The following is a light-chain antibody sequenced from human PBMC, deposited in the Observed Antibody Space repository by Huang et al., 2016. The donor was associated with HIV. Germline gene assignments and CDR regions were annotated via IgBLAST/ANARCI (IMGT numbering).Light chain of an antibody. J-gene: IGKJ2*01. Sequence: EIVMTQSPVSVSVSPGERAALSCRASGSIGRNLAWYQQKPGQAPRLLIYGAYTRATGIPARFSGSGSGTDFTLTITSLQSEDFAVYYCQQYNNWPPYTFGQGTRLEIK. V-gene: IGKV3-15*01. CDR1: GSIGRN. CDR3: QQYNNWPPYT. CDR2: GAY.